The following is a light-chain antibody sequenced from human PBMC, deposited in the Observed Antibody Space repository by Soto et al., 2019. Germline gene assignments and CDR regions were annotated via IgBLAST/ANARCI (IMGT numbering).Light chain of an antibody. CDR3: CSYAGTYSYV. V-gene: IGLV2-11*01. CDR1: NNDVGGYNY. J-gene: IGLJ1*01. Sequence: QSVLTQPRSVSGSPGQSVTLSCTGTNNDVGGYNYVSWYQQHPGKAPTLMIYDVSKRPSGVPDRCSGSKSGNTASLTIAGLHAEDEADYYCCSYAGTYSYVFGTGAKLTVL. CDR2: DVS.